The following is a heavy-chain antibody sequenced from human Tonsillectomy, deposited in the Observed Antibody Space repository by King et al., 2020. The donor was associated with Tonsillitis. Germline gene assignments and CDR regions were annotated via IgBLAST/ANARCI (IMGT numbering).Heavy chain of an antibody. Sequence: VQLQQWGAGLLKPSETLSLTCAVYGGSFSGYYWSWIRQPPGKGLEWIGEINHSGSTNYNPSLKSRVTISVDTAKNQFSLKLSSVTAADTAVYYCARGRRRFELWGQGTLVTVSS. CDR1: GGSFSGYY. CDR2: INHSGST. J-gene: IGHJ5*02. V-gene: IGHV4-34*01. CDR3: ARGRRRFEL.